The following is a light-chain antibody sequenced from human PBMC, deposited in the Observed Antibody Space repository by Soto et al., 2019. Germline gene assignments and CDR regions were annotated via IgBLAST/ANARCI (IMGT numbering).Light chain of an antibody. CDR1: QSVSTR. CDR3: QQYSVYWT. CDR2: DAS. V-gene: IGKV1-5*02. Sequence: DIQMTQSPSSLSASVGDRVTIICRASQSVSTRLAWYQQKPGKAPKVLIYDASSWAGGVPSRFTGSGSGTEFTLTINSLPPDDFATYYCQQYSVYWTFGQGTKVEIK. J-gene: IGKJ1*01.